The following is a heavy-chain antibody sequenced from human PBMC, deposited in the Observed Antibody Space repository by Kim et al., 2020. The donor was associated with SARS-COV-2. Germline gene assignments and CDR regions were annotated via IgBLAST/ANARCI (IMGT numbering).Heavy chain of an antibody. CDR2: ISSSGSTI. CDR3: ARPGLGGAFDI. CDR1: GFTFSSYE. J-gene: IGHJ3*02. V-gene: IGHV3-48*03. Sequence: GGSLRLSCAASGFTFSSYEMNWVRQAPGKGLEWVSYISSSGSTIYYADSVKGRFTISRDNAKNSLYLQMNSLRAEDTAVYYCARPGLGGAFDIWGQGTMVTVSS.